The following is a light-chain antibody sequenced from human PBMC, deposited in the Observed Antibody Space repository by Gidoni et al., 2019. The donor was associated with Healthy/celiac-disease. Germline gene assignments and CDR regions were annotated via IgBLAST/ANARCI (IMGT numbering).Light chain of an antibody. CDR2: WAS. J-gene: IGKJ1*01. CDR3: QQYYSTPT. CDR1: QSVSHISNKMHY. Sequence: DIVMTQSPDSLAVSLGESATINCKSSQSVSHISNKMHYSAWYQHKPGQPHKMLIYWASTREAGVPDRFSGSGSGTDFTLTISRLQAEDVAVYYCQQYYSTPTFGQGTKVEIK. V-gene: IGKV4-1*01.